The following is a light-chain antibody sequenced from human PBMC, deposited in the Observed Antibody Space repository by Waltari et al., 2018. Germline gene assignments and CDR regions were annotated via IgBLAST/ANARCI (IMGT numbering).Light chain of an antibody. Sequence: DIVMTPSPDSLAVSLGERATLNCKSSQTVLYNSNNKNYLAWYQQKPGQPPKLLIYWASTRESGVPDRFSGSGSGTDFTLTISSLQAEDVAVYYCQQYYSTPMYTFGQGTKLEIK. CDR3: QQYYSTPMYT. J-gene: IGKJ2*01. V-gene: IGKV4-1*01. CDR1: QTVLYNSNNKNY. CDR2: WAS.